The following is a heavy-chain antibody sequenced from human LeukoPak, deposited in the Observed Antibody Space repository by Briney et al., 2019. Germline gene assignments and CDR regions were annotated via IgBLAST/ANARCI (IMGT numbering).Heavy chain of an antibody. CDR1: GGSVTSTNW. CDR2: VRLDGKT. Sequence: PSGTLSRTCGVSGGSVTSTNWWTWVRQPPGKGLEWIGEVRLDGKTHYNPSLQSRLTILVSLSENHISLRLTSVTAADTAVYYCAREGGFFRPLDYSGQGTLVTVSS. CDR3: AREGGFFRPLDY. J-gene: IGHJ4*02. V-gene: IGHV4-4*02. D-gene: IGHD3-3*01.